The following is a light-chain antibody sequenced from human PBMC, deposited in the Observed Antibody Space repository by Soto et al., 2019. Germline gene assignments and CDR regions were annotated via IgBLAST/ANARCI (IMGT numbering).Light chain of an antibody. CDR2: KVS. CDR3: MQSTHWPLA. V-gene: IGKV2-30*01. J-gene: IGKJ3*01. Sequence: DVVMTQSPLSLPVTLGQPASISCRSSQSLVYSDGNIYLNWLQQRTAQSPSRLIYKVSNRDSGGPDRFSGSRSGSDFTLNTSRVEAEDVLVSYYCMQSTHWPLAFGPGTKVDVK. CDR1: QSLVYSDGNIY.